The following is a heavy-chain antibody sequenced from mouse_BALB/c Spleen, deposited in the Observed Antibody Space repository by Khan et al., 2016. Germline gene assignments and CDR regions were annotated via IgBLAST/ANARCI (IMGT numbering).Heavy chain of an antibody. CDR3: ATSSSGYWYYCDK. CDR2: IYYSGST. Sequence: EVKLQESGPDLVKPFQSLSLTCTVTGYSITSHYSWHWIRHFPGNKLEWMGYIYYSGSTNYNPFLKSRISITRDPSKNRFFLQLNSVTTENTATYYGATSSSGYWYYCDKWGQGTTLTVSS. V-gene: IGHV3-1*02. D-gene: IGHD3-1*01. J-gene: IGHJ2*01. CDR1: GYSITSHYS.